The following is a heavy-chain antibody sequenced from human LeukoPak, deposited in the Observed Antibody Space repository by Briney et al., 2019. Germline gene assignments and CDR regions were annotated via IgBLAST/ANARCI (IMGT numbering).Heavy chain of an antibody. D-gene: IGHD6-6*01. V-gene: IGHV4-59*06. Sequence: SETLSLTCTVSGGSISSYYWSWIRQPPGKGLEWIAYIYYTGSAYYNESLKSRVLISVDTSKNQFSLNLNSVTAADTAVYYCARISAELVEIFDPWGQGTLVTVSS. J-gene: IGHJ5*02. CDR2: IYYTGSA. CDR1: GGSISSYY. CDR3: ARISAELVEIFDP.